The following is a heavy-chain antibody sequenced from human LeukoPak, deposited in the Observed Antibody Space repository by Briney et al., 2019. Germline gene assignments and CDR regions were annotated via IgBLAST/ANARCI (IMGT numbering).Heavy chain of an antibody. V-gene: IGHV4-38-2*01. CDR3: ARPLGSTAAFDY. CDR2: IYHSGST. CDR1: GYSISSGYY. J-gene: IGHJ4*02. Sequence: SETLSLTCAVSGYSISSGYYWGWIRQPPGKGLGWIGSIYHSGSTYYNPSLKSRVTISVDTSKNQFSLKLSSVTAADTAVYYCARPLGSTAAFDYWGQGTLVTVSS. D-gene: IGHD3-16*01.